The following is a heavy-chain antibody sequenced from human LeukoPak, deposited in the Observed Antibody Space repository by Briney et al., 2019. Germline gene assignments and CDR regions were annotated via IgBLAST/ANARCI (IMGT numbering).Heavy chain of an antibody. CDR2: ISGSGNRT. Sequence: GGSLRLSCAASGFTFSSYAMSWVRQAPGKGLEWVSSISGSGNRTYYADSVNGRFTISRDNSKNTLSLQMNSLRAADTAVYYCAKGGLRDGYSYASWGQGTLITVSS. J-gene: IGHJ5*02. V-gene: IGHV3-23*01. CDR1: GFTFSSYA. CDR3: AKGGLRDGYSYAS. D-gene: IGHD5-24*01.